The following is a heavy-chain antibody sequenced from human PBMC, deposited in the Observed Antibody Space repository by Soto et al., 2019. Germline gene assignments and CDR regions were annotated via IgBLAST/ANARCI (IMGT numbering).Heavy chain of an antibody. J-gene: IGHJ4*02. CDR1: GYTFTSYG. D-gene: IGHD3-3*01. CDR3: AITYYDFWSGYYTPYYFDY. Sequence: GASVKVSCKASGYTFTSYGISWVRQAPGQGLEWMGWISAYNGNTNYAQKLQGRVTMTTDTSTSTAYMELRSLRSDDTAVYYCAITYYDFWSGYYTPYYFDYWGQGTLVTVSS. CDR2: ISAYNGNT. V-gene: IGHV1-18*01.